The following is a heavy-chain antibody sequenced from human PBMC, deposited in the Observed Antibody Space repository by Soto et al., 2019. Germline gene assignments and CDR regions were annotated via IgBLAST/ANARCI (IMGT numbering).Heavy chain of an antibody. D-gene: IGHD3-9*01. Sequence: GGSLRLSCAASGFTFSDYYMSWIRQAPGKGLEWVSYISSSSSYTNYADSVKGRFTISRDNAKNSLYLQMNSLRAEDTAVYYCARELRFRTGYSIPLDYWGQGTLVTVSS. CDR1: GFTFSDYY. CDR3: ARELRFRTGYSIPLDY. J-gene: IGHJ4*02. V-gene: IGHV3-11*06. CDR2: ISSSSSYT.